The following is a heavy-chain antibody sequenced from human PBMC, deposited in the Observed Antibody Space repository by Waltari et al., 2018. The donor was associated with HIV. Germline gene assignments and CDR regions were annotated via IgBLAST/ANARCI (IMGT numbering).Heavy chain of an antibody. CDR3: ARGFRVGCSDATCYSHY. CDR1: GFTFTSYW. V-gene: IGHV3-74*01. D-gene: IGHD2-15*01. Sequence: EVQLVESGGNLVQPGGSLRLSCAASGFTFTSYWMHWVRQAPGKGLVWVSRSNSDATSTAYADSVKGRFTISRDNAKNTLYLQMNSLRAEDTAVYYCARGFRVGCSDATCYSHYWGQGTLVTVSS. CDR2: SNSDATST. J-gene: IGHJ4*02.